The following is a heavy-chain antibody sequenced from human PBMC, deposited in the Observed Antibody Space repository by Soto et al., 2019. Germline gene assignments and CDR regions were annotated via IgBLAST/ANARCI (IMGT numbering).Heavy chain of an antibody. CDR1: GFTVSSNY. J-gene: IGHJ4*02. V-gene: IGHV3-53*01. CDR2: IYSGGST. Sequence: EVQLVESGGGLIQPGGSLRLSCAASGFTVSSNYMSWVRQAPGKGLEWVSVIYSGGSTYYADSVKGRFTISRDNSKNTLYLQMNSLRAEDTAVYYCARESTMVRGVFDYWGQGTLVTVSS. D-gene: IGHD3-10*01. CDR3: ARESTMVRGVFDY.